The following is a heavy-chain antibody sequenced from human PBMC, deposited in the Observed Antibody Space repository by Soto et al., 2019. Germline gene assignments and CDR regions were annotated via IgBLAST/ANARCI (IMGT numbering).Heavy chain of an antibody. V-gene: IGHV3-9*01. CDR3: VKDALTTVAYYFDY. D-gene: IGHD4-17*01. J-gene: IGHJ4*02. CDR2: ISRDSRSI. Sequence: SLRLPSEGSGFRFDDYGMKWVRQAPGKGLEWIAGISRDSRSISYGASMKGRFTISRDNAKNSLYLQLNSLRADDTAFYYCVKDALTTVAYYFDYWGQGALVTVSS. CDR1: GFRFDDYG.